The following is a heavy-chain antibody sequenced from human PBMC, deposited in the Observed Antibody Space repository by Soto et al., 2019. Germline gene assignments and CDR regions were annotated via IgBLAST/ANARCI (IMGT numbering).Heavy chain of an antibody. V-gene: IGHV1-2*04. CDR3: ARDLGSGRNLFDY. J-gene: IGHJ4*02. D-gene: IGHD3-10*01. CDR1: GYTFTGYY. Sequence: ASVKVSCKASGYTFTGYYMHWVRQAPGQGLEWMGWINPNSGGTNYAQKFQGWVTMTRDTSISTAYMELSRLRSDDTAVYYCARDLGSGRNLFDYWGQGTLVTVSS. CDR2: INPNSGGT.